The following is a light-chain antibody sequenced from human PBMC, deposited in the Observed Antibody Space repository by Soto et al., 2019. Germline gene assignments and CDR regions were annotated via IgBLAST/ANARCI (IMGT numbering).Light chain of an antibody. Sequence: HSALTQPRSVSGSPGQSVTISCTGTSSDVGYYNFVSWYQQHPGKAPKLMIYDVSKRPSGVPDRFSGSKSGNTASLTISGLKAEDEADDYCCSYAGNYGVVFGGGTKLTVL. V-gene: IGLV2-11*01. CDR2: DVS. CDR3: CSYAGNYGVV. J-gene: IGLJ2*01. CDR1: SSDVGYYNF.